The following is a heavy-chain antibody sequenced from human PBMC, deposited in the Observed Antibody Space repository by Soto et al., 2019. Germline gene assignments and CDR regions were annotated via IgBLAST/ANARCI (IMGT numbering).Heavy chain of an antibody. J-gene: IGHJ4*02. D-gene: IGHD2-2*01. Sequence: QVQLVQSGAEVKKPGASVKVSCKASGYTFTSYGISWVRQAPGQGLEWTGWISAYNGNTNYAQKLQGRVTMTTDTSTSTAYMELRSLRSDDTAVYYCARDDPLGYCSSTSCYLDYWGQGTLVTVSS. CDR1: GYTFTSYG. CDR3: ARDDPLGYCSSTSCYLDY. CDR2: ISAYNGNT. V-gene: IGHV1-18*01.